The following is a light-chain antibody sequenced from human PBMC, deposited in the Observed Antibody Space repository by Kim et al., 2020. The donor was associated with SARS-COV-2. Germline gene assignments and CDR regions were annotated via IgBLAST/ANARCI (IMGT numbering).Light chain of an antibody. J-gene: IGKJ1*01. V-gene: IGKV1-5*03. CDR2: KAS. CDR3: QQYESSPWT. Sequence: ASVGDRVTIACRASQDITTHLAWYQQKPGRAPKLLIYKASILESGVPSRFSGSGSGTDFTLSISSLQPDDFATFYCQQYESSPWTFGRGTKVDIK. CDR1: QDITTH.